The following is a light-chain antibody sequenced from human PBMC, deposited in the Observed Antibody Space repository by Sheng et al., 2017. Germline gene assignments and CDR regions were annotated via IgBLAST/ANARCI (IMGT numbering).Light chain of an antibody. CDR3: QQYGSSPRS. Sequence: EIVLTQSPGTLSLSPGERATLSCRASQSVIDNFLAWYQQKPGQAPRLFIYGASNRATGIPDRFSGSGSGTDFTLTISRLEPEDFAVYYCQQYGSSPRSFGQGTKLEIK. CDR1: QSVIDNF. V-gene: IGKV3-20*01. CDR2: GAS. J-gene: IGKJ2*03.